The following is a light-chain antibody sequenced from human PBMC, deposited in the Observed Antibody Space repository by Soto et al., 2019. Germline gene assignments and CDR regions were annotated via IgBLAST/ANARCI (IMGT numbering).Light chain of an antibody. CDR1: QSVSSNY. CDR2: GAS. CDR3: QQYGNSPIT. J-gene: IGKJ5*01. Sequence: IVWTQSPGTLSLSPGERATLSCRASQSVSSNYLAWYQQKPGQAPRLLIYGASSRATGIPDRFSGSGSGTDFTLTISRLEPEDFAVYYCQQYGNSPITFGQGTRLEIK. V-gene: IGKV3-20*01.